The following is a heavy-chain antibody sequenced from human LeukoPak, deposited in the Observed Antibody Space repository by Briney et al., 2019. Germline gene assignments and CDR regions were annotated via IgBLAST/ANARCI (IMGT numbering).Heavy chain of an antibody. CDR1: GYTFTSYD. Sequence: ASVKVSCKASGYTFTSYDINWVRQATGQGLEWMGWMNPNSGNTGYAQKFQGRVTITRNTSISTAYMELSSLRSEDTAVYYCARDLAVTTRNLYNYIDVWGKGTTVTVSS. J-gene: IGHJ6*03. V-gene: IGHV1-8*03. D-gene: IGHD4-17*01. CDR3: ARDLAVTTRNLYNYIDV. CDR2: MNPNSGNT.